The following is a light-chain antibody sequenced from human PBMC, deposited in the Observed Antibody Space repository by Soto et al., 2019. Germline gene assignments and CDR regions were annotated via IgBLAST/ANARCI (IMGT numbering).Light chain of an antibody. CDR2: DAS. CDR3: QQRYNWPPLP. CDR1: QSVSTY. Sequence: EIVLTQSPATLSLSPGERATLSCSASQSVSTYLAWYQLRPGQAPRLLIYDASHRATGIPARFSGSGSGTDFTLTISSLEPADFAVYYCQQRYNWPPLPFRGGTRVEIK. V-gene: IGKV3-11*01. J-gene: IGKJ4*02.